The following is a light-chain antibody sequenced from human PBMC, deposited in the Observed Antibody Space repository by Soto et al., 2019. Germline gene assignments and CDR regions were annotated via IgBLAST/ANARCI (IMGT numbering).Light chain of an antibody. CDR1: QSVNSN. CDR2: DAS. V-gene: IGKV3-15*01. J-gene: IGKJ4*01. CDR3: QQYNFWPPLT. Sequence: EIVMTQSPDTLSVSPGERATLSCRASQSVNSNLAWYRQKHGQAPRLLISDASTRTTGVPARFSGSGSGTEFTLTISSRQSEDSGIYYCQQYNFWPPLTFGGGTKMEIK.